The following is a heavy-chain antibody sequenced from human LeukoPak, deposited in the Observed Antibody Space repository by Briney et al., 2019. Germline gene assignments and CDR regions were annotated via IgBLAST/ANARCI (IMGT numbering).Heavy chain of an antibody. CDR1: GGSFSGYY. V-gene: IGHV4-34*01. D-gene: IGHD1-7*01. CDR2: INHSGST. J-gene: IGHJ4*02. CDR3: ARGHNWNFGRGAIFGY. Sequence: SETLSLTCAVYGGSFSGYYWSWIRQPSGKGLEWIGEINHSGSTNYNPSLKSRVTISVDTSKNQFSLKLSSVTAADTAVYYCARGHNWNFGRGAIFGYWGQGTLVTVSS.